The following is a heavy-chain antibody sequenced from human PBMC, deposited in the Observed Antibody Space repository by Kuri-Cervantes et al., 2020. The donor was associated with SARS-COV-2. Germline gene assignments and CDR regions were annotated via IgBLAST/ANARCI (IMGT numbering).Heavy chain of an antibody. Sequence: GSLRLSCAVYGGSFSGYYWSWIRQPPGKGLEWIGEINHSGSTNYNPSLKSRVTISVDTSKNQFSLKLSSVTAADTAVYYCANYDYSTLYFDYWGQGTLVTVSS. CDR3: ANYDYSTLYFDY. J-gene: IGHJ4*02. CDR1: GGSFSGYY. CDR2: INHSGST. V-gene: IGHV4-34*01. D-gene: IGHD4-11*01.